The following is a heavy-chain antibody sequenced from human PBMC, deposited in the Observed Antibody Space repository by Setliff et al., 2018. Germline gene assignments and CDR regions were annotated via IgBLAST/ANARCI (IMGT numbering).Heavy chain of an antibody. CDR1: GGSFSDYY. CDR3: ARETTMTYYFYYMDV. Sequence: PSETLSLTCAVYGGSFSDYYWSWIRQSPGKGLEWIGEINHSGSTNYNPSLETRVTISVDTSKNQFSLTLSSVTAADTAVYYCARETTMTYYFYYMDVWGKGTTVTVS. CDR2: INHSGST. D-gene: IGHD4-17*01. V-gene: IGHV4-34*01. J-gene: IGHJ6*03.